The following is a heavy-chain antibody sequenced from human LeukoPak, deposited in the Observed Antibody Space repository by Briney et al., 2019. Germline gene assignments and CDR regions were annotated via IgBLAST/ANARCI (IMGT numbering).Heavy chain of an antibody. V-gene: IGHV3-74*01. CDR1: GFTFNSYW. J-gene: IGHJ4*02. D-gene: IGHD1-26*01. CDR3: ARGPVGTTTGVDY. CDR2: INSDGDYT. Sequence: GGSLRLSCAASGFTFNSYWMHWVRQAPGKGLVWVSRINSDGDYTTYADFVKGRFTISGDNAKNTLYLEMNSLRAEDTAVYYCARGPVGTTTGVDYWGQGTLVTVST.